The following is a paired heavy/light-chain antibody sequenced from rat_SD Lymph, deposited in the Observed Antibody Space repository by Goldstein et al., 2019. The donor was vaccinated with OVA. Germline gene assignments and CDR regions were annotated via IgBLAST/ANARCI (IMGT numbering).Heavy chain of an antibody. J-gene: IGHJ3*01. CDR1: GYTFTDYF. CDR2: INPANDNI. Sequence: EVLLQQSGAELVRPGSSVKISCKASGYTFTDYFIHWVKQRPEQGLVWIGRINPANDNIVYAEKVRSKATLTADKSSNTAYMQLSSLTSEDTATYFCITHWFTYWGQGTLVTVSS. V-gene: IGHV1-16*01. CDR3: ITHWFTY.
Light chain of an antibody. V-gene: IGKV6S10*01. Sequence: DIVMTQSPTSMSISVGDRVTMNCRASQNVGSNVDWYQQKTGQSPKLLIYKASNRDTGVPDRFTGSGSGTDFTFTISNMQAEDLAVYYCMQSNSFTFGSGTKLEMK. CDR2: KAS. CDR1: QNVGSN. J-gene: IGKJ4*01. CDR3: MQSNSFT.